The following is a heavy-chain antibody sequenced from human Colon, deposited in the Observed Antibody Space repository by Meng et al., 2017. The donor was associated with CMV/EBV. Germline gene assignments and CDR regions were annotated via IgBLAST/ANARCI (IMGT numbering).Heavy chain of an antibody. Sequence: QWQLQESGPGLVKPSETLSLSCTFSGGSISSYYWSWIRQPAGKGLEWIGRIYPSGLPKYKPSLESRVTMSADTSKNQISLKLTSVTAADTAVYYCARAQYTYGYWIFDYWGQGTLVTVSS. CDR3: ARAQYTYGYWIFDY. J-gene: IGHJ4*02. D-gene: IGHD5-18*01. CDR2: IYPSGLP. CDR1: GGSISSYY. V-gene: IGHV4-4*07.